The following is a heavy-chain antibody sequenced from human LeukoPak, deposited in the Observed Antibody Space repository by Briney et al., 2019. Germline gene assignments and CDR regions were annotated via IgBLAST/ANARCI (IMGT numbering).Heavy chain of an antibody. J-gene: IGHJ4*02. D-gene: IGHD6-13*01. Sequence: SETLSLTCTVSGGSISSYYWSWIRQPPGKGLEWIGYIYYSGSTNYNPSLKSRVTISVDTSKNQFSLKLSSVTAADTAVYYCARVLPQQLVEYFDYWGQGTLVTVSS. CDR2: IYYSGST. CDR3: ARVLPQQLVEYFDY. V-gene: IGHV4-59*01. CDR1: GGSISSYY.